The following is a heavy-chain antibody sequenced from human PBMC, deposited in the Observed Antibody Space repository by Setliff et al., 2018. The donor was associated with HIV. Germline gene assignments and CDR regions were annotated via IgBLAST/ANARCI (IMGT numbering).Heavy chain of an antibody. D-gene: IGHD3-3*01. J-gene: IGHJ4*02. Sequence: SVKVSCKASGGTFSSYAINWVRQAPGQGLEWMGGITPIFGTTDYAQKFQGRVTITADESTSTAYMELSGLGSEDTAVYYCASVADRNYDFWSAYEYWGQGTLVTVSS. CDR3: ASVADRNYDFWSAYEY. V-gene: IGHV1-69*13. CDR1: GGTFSSYA. CDR2: ITPIFGTT.